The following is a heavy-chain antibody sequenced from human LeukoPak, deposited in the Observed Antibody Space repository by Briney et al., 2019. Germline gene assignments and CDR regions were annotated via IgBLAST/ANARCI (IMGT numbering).Heavy chain of an antibody. Sequence: KPSETLSLTCTVSGASVSSGSYYWSWIRQPPGKGLEWIGYIYYSGSTNYNPSLKSRVTISVDTSKNQFSLKLSSVTAADTAVYYCARGVNWSGYSYGMDVWGQGTTVTVSS. CDR1: GASVSSGSYY. CDR2: IYYSGST. D-gene: IGHD3-3*01. CDR3: ARGVNWSGYSYGMDV. V-gene: IGHV4-61*01. J-gene: IGHJ6*02.